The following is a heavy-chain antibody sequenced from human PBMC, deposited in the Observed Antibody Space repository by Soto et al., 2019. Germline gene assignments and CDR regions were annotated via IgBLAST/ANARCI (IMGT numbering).Heavy chain of an antibody. Sequence: QVQLQETGPGLLKPSETLSLTCSVSGGPIGSYYWSWIRQPPGKGLEWIGYIYYSGSTNYNPSLKSRVTISVDTSKNQFSLKLSSVTAADTAVYYCARGGWRLIDYWGQGTRVTVSS. D-gene: IGHD2-21*02. V-gene: IGHV4-59*08. CDR1: GGPIGSYY. CDR3: ARGGWRLIDY. CDR2: IYYSGST. J-gene: IGHJ4*02.